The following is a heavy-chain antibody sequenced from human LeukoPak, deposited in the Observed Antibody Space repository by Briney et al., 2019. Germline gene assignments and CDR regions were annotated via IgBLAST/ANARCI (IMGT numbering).Heavy chain of an antibody. CDR2: ISYDGSEI. CDR3: AKDREGRGYNYGSYFDY. V-gene: IGHV3-30*18. Sequence: GRSLRLSCAASGFTFSSYGMHWVRQAPGKGLEWVTSISYDGSEIYYAGSVRGRFTISRDNSKNTLYLQMNSLRAEDTAVYYCAKDREGRGYNYGSYFDYWGQGTLVTVSS. D-gene: IGHD5-18*01. CDR1: GFTFSSYG. J-gene: IGHJ4*02.